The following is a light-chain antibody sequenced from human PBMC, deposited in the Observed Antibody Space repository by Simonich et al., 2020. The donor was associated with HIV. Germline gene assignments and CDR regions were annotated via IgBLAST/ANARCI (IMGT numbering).Light chain of an antibody. J-gene: IGKJ2*01. CDR1: QSLLNSSNNKNY. CDR3: QQYYDSPYT. V-gene: IGKV4-1*01. Sequence: DIVMTQSPDSLAVSLGERATINCKSSQSLLNSSNNKNYLAWDQQKPGQPPKLLIYWASTRESGVPDRFSGRGSGTDFTLTISSLQAEDVAVYYCQQYYDSPYTFGQGTKLEIK. CDR2: WAS.